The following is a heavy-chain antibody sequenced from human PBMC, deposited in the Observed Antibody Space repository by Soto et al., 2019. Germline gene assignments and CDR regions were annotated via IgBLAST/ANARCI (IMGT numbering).Heavy chain of an antibody. CDR2: ISYSGST. J-gene: IGHJ5*02. Sequence: SETLSLTCSVSGASITTYYWSWIRQPPGKGLEWIGSISYSGSTKYNPSLESRVMISLDTSKNQFSLRLTSVTAADTALYYCARDWDSSGLFDPWGQGALVTAPQ. V-gene: IGHV4-59*01. D-gene: IGHD3-10*01. CDR1: GASITTYY. CDR3: ARDWDSSGLFDP.